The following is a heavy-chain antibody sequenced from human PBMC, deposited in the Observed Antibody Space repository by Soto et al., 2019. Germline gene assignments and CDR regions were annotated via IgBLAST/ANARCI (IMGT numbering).Heavy chain of an antibody. CDR2: ISGLSSST. CDR3: AKGSTSALPYYFDH. CDR1: GFAFNGYV. Sequence: GGSLRLSCAASGFAFNGYVMSWVRQSPGKGLEWISAISGLSSSTYHADSVKGRFTISRDNSRNTLYLQMNSLRAEDTAIYFCAKGSTSALPYYFDHWGQGTLVTVSS. J-gene: IGHJ4*02. V-gene: IGHV3-23*01.